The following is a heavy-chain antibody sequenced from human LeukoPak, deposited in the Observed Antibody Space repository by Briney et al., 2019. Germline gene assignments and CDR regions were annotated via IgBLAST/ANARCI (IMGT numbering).Heavy chain of an antibody. V-gene: IGHV4-59*01. D-gene: IGHD3-3*01. Sequence: SETLSLTCSVSDDSITIYYWTWIRQPPGKGLEWIGYIYYSGRTNYNPSLKSRVTMSVDTSKNQFSLKLSSVTAADTAVYYCASGISNYYYMDVWGEGTTVSISS. CDR3: ASGISNYYYMDV. J-gene: IGHJ6*03. CDR1: DDSITIYY. CDR2: IYYSGRT.